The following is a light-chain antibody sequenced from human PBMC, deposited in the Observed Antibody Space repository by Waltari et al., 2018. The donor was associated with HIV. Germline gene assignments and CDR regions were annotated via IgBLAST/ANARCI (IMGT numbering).Light chain of an antibody. Sequence: DIQMTHSPTSLSPRIGDKITLTCRARQTIYTYLNWYQFRPGQVPKLLVYMTSTVHTAVPPRFSGRGSGTFFSLTISDVQPEDMATYFCQQTYSPPRTFGLGTRLE. CDR2: MTS. CDR3: QQTYSPPRT. J-gene: IGKJ5*01. V-gene: IGKV1-39*01. CDR1: QTIYTY.